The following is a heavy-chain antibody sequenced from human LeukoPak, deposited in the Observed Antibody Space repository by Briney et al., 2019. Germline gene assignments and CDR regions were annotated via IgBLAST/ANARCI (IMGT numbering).Heavy chain of an antibody. CDR1: GFTFRNAW. CDR3: TTEVDLDELDY. CDR2: IKSKTDDGTT. V-gene: IGHV3-15*01. J-gene: IGHJ4*02. Sequence: GGSLRLSCAASGFTFRNAWMNWVRQAPGKGLEWVGRIKSKTDDGTTDYAAPVKDRFTISRDDSKNMLYLQMNSLKTEDTAVYYCTTEVDLDELDYWGQGTLVTVSS. D-gene: IGHD1-1*01.